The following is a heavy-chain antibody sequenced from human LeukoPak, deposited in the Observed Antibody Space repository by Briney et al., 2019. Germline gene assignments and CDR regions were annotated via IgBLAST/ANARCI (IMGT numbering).Heavy chain of an antibody. V-gene: IGHV4-30-4*01. D-gene: IGHD3-22*01. J-gene: IGHJ4*02. CDR3: ARGSRGYWAIFDY. Sequence: PSETLSLTCTVSGDSISSGTSYWSWIRRPPGEGLEWIGYIYHSGTSYYNPSLRSRVTISVDTSKNQFSLNLNSVTDADTAVYYCARGSRGYWAIFDYWGQGTLVTVSA. CDR2: IYHSGTS. CDR1: GDSISSGTSY.